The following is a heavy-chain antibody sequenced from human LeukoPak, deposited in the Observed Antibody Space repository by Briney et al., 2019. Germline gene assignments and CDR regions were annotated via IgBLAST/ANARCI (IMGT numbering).Heavy chain of an antibody. D-gene: IGHD3-16*01. J-gene: IGHJ4*02. CDR1: GGSISSYY. V-gene: IGHV4-34*01. CDR3: ASWGGQKITRDY. CDR2: INHSGST. Sequence: PSETLSLTCTVSGGSISSYYWSWIRQPPGKGLEWIGEINHSGSTNYNPSLKSRVTISVDTSKNQFSLKLSSVTAADTAVYYCASWGGQKITRDYWGQGTLVTVSS.